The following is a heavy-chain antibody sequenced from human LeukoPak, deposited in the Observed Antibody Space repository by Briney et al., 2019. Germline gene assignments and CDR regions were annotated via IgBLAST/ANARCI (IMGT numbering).Heavy chain of an antibody. CDR1: GGSFSGYY. Sequence: SETLSLTCAVYGGSFSGYYWSWIRQPPGKGLGWIGYIYYSGSTYYNPSLKSRVTISVGTSKNQFSLKLSSVTAADTAVYYCARATSMFPPDYWGQGTLVTVSS. CDR3: ARATSMFPPDY. D-gene: IGHD3-10*02. CDR2: IYYSGST. V-gene: IGHV4-30-4*08. J-gene: IGHJ4*02.